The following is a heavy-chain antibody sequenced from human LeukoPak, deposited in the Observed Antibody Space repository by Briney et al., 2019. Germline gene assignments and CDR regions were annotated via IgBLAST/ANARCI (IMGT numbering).Heavy chain of an antibody. CDR3: AKSNGYGLVDI. CDR1: GGSFSGFY. V-gene: IGHV4-34*01. CDR2: IYHNGST. D-gene: IGHD3-10*01. Sequence: SETLSLTCAVYGGSFSGFYWTWIRQPPGKGLEWIGEIYHNGSTNYTPSLKSRVTISVDTSKNQFSLKLNSVTAADTAVYYCAKSNGYGLVDIWGQGTMVTVPS. J-gene: IGHJ3*02.